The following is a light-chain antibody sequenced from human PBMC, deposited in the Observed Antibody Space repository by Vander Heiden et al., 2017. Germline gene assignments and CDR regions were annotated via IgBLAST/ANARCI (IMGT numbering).Light chain of an antibody. J-gene: IGKJ2*01. Sequence: EIVMTQAPEYLAVSLGERATSNCKSSQSVLYSSNNKNYLAWYQQKPGQPPKLLIYWASTRESGLPERFSGSGSGTDFTLTISSLQAEDVAVYYCQQYYSTPYTFGQGTKLEIK. CDR2: WAS. CDR1: QSVLYSSNNKNY. V-gene: IGKV4-1*01. CDR3: QQYYSTPYT.